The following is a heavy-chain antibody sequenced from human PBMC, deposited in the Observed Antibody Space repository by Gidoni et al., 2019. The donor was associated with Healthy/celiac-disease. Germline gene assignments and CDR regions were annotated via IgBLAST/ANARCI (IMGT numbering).Heavy chain of an antibody. D-gene: IGHD2-15*01. J-gene: IGHJ6*02. CDR1: GGSISSYY. CDR2: IYTSGST. CDR3: ARDTVLFGYYGMDV. Sequence: QVQLQESGPGLVKPSETLSLTCTVSGGSISSYYWSWIRQPAGKGLEWIGRIYTSGSTNYNPSLKSRVTMSVDTSKTQFSLKLSSVTAADTAVYYCARDTVLFGYYGMDVWGQGTTVTVSS. V-gene: IGHV4-4*07.